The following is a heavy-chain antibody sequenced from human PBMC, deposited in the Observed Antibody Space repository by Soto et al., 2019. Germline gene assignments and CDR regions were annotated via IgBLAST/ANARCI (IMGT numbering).Heavy chain of an antibody. D-gene: IGHD5-12*01. CDR3: ARDKGGYDYTFDY. V-gene: IGHV3-11*01. CDR1: GFTFSDYY. J-gene: IGHJ4*02. CDR2: ISSSGSSI. Sequence: PGGSLRLSCAASGFTFSDYYMSWIRQAPGKGLEWVSYISSSGSSIYYADSVKGRFTISRDNAKNSLYLQMNSLRAEVTALFYCARDKGGYDYTFDYWGQGTLVTVSS.